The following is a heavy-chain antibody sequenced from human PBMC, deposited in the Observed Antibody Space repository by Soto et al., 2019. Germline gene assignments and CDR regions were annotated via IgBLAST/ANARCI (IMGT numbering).Heavy chain of an antibody. CDR2: IYYSGST. J-gene: IGHJ5*02. D-gene: IGHD3-10*01. CDR1: GGSISSYY. V-gene: IGHV4-59*08. Sequence: QVQLQESGPGLVKPSETLSLTCTVSGGSISSYYWSWIRQPPGKGLEWIGYIYYSGSTNYNPSLQSRVTISVDTSKNQVSLKLSSVTAADTAVYSCARHAPGNWFDPWGQGTLVTVSS. CDR3: ARHAPGNWFDP.